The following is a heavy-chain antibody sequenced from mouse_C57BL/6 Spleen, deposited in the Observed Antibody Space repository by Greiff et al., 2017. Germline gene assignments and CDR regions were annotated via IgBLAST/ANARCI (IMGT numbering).Heavy chain of an antibody. J-gene: IGHJ2*01. Sequence: VQLQQSGAELVRPGASVTLSCKASGYTFTDYEMHWVKQTPVHGLEWIGAIDPETGGTAYNQKFKGKAILTADKSSSPAYMELRILTSEDSAVYYGTSSTMVTYYFDDWGKGTTLTVSS. CDR1: GYTFTDYE. D-gene: IGHD2-2*01. CDR2: IDPETGGT. CDR3: TSSTMVTYYFDD. V-gene: IGHV1-15*01.